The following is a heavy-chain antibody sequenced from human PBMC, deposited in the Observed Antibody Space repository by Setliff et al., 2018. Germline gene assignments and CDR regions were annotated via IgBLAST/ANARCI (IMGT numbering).Heavy chain of an antibody. Sequence: SQTLSLTCAISGDSVSSNSAAWNLIRQSPSRGLEWVGRTYYRSKWYDDYAGSVKSRITINPDTSKNQFSLQLNSGTPEDKAVYYCARDRQYCRSPTCYSSYFHYYGMDVWGQGTTVTVSS. D-gene: IGHD2-2*02. CDR2: TYYRSKWYD. CDR3: ARDRQYCRSPTCYSSYFHYYGMDV. CDR1: GDSVSSNSAA. J-gene: IGHJ6*02. V-gene: IGHV6-1*01.